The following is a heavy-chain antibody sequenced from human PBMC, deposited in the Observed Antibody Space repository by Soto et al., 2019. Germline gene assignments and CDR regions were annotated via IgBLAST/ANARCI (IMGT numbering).Heavy chain of an antibody. CDR3: TTFSSWSFYYYYGMDV. CDR2: IKSKTDGGTT. D-gene: IGHD6-13*01. V-gene: IGHV3-15*07. Sequence: EVQLVESGGGLVKPGGSLRLSCAASGFTFSNAWMNWVRRIKSKTDGGTTDYXAPVKXRFTISXXXSXNTLXXXXXXXXXXXXXLXYCTTFSSWSFYYYYGMDVWGQGTTVTVSS. J-gene: IGHJ6*02. CDR1: GFTFSNAW.